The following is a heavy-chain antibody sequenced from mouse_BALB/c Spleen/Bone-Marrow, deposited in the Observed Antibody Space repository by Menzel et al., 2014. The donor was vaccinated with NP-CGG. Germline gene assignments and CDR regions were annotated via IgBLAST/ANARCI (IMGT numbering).Heavy chain of an antibody. CDR3: ARTADGYYYAMDY. J-gene: IGHJ4*01. D-gene: IGHD2-3*01. V-gene: IGHV1-9*01. Sequence: ESGAELMKPGASVKISCKATGYTFSNYWIEWIKQRPGHGLEWIGEILPGSGSSNYNEKLKGKATFTADTSSNTAYMQLSSLTSEDSAVYYCARTADGYYYAMDYWGQGTSVIVSS. CDR2: ILPGSGSS. CDR1: GYTFSNYW.